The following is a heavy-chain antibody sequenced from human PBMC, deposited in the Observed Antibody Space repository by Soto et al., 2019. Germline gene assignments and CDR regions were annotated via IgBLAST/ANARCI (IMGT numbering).Heavy chain of an antibody. J-gene: IGHJ4*02. D-gene: IGHD5-18*01. CDR1: GFTFSDYY. Sequence: GGSLRLSCAASGFTFSDYYMSWIRQAPGKGLEWISYISSSSSFTSYADSVKGRFTISRDNAKKSVSLQLDSLRVEDTAVYYCARDVAAGYSSDLAFDYWGRGTLVTVSS. CDR3: ARDVAAGYSSDLAFDY. CDR2: ISSSSSFT. V-gene: IGHV3-11*05.